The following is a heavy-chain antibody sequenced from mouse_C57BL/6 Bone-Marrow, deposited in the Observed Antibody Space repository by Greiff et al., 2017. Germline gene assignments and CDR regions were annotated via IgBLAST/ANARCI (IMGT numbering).Heavy chain of an antibody. CDR1: GYTFTDYN. Sequence: VHVKQSGPELVKPGASVKMSCKASGYTFTDYNMHWVKQSHGKSLEWIGYINPNNGGTSYNQKFKGKATLTVNKSSSTAYMELRSLTSEDSAVYYCAEGHWDWFAYWGQGTLVTVSA. CDR3: AEGHWDWFAY. J-gene: IGHJ3*01. D-gene: IGHD4-1*01. CDR2: INPNNGGT. V-gene: IGHV1-22*01.